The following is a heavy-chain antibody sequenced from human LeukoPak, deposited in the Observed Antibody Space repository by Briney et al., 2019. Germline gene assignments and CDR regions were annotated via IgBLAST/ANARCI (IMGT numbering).Heavy chain of an antibody. D-gene: IGHD3-16*01. CDR3: AGALAGGLEFTFAY. Sequence: GGSLRLSCAASGITFSSYYMSWVRQAPGKGLEWVANIKQDGSAKYYVDSVKGRFTISRDKAKNSLHLQMNSLRAEDTAVYFCAGALAGGLEFTFAYWGQGVLVTVPS. CDR1: GITFSSYY. J-gene: IGHJ4*02. V-gene: IGHV3-7*01. CDR2: IKQDGSAK.